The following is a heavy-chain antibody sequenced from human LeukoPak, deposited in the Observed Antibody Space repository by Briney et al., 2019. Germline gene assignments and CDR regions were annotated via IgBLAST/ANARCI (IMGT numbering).Heavy chain of an antibody. Sequence: PSETLSLTCAVYGGSFSGYYWSWIRQPPGKGLEWIGEINHSGSTNYNPSLKSRVTISLDTSENQFSLKLTSVTAADTAVYYCARKGYSISWYSPWGQGTLVTVSS. D-gene: IGHD6-13*01. CDR2: INHSGST. V-gene: IGHV4-34*01. CDR3: ARKGYSISWYSP. J-gene: IGHJ5*02. CDR1: GGSFSGYY.